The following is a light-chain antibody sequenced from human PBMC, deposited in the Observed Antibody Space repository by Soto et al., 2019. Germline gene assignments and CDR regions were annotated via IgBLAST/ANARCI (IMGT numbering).Light chain of an antibody. CDR3: QQRSNLLT. Sequence: EKVMTQSPATLSVSPGERATLSCRASQSVSSNLAWYQQKPGQAPRLLIYGASSRATGIPVRFSGSGSGTEFTLTISSLQSEDFAIYYCQQRSNLLTFGGGTKVDNK. V-gene: IGKV3-15*01. CDR2: GAS. J-gene: IGKJ4*01. CDR1: QSVSSN.